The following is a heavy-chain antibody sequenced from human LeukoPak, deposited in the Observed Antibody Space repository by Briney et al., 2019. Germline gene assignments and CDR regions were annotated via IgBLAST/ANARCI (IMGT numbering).Heavy chain of an antibody. Sequence: GGSLRLSCAASGFTFSDYYMSWIRQAPGKGLEWVSYISSSGRTIYYADSVKGRFTISRDNAKNSLYLQMNSLRAEDTAVYYCARDDGRGDVDSSSLGYWGQGTLVTVSS. CDR2: ISSSGRTI. D-gene: IGHD6-13*01. CDR1: GFTFSDYY. CDR3: ARDDGRGDVDSSSLGY. V-gene: IGHV3-11*01. J-gene: IGHJ4*02.